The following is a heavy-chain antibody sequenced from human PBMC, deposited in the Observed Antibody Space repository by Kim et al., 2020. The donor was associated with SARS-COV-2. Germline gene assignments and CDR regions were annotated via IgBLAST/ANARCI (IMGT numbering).Heavy chain of an antibody. D-gene: IGHD3-22*01. Sequence: SETLSLTCAVSGGSISSSNWWTWVRQPPGKGLEWIGEIYHTGITNYNPSLKSRVTISVDKSKNQFSLKLSSVTAADTAMYYCARRYYYDSSGYSHYFDYWGQGTLVTVSS. J-gene: IGHJ4*02. CDR3: ARRYYYDSSGYSHYFDY. V-gene: IGHV4-4*02. CDR1: GGSISSSNW. CDR2: IYHTGIT.